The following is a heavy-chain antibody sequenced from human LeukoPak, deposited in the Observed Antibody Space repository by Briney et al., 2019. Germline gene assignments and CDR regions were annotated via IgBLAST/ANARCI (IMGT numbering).Heavy chain of an antibody. CDR2: IKQDGSET. D-gene: IGHD2-2*01. J-gene: IGHJ6*03. CDR1: GFTFSDYD. Sequence: GGSLRLSCSASGFTFSDYDMNWVRQAPGKGLEWVANIKQDGSETYYVDSLKGRFTVSRDNAKNSVYLQMNNLRAEDTAVYYCARRAPGYCITTSCPDTYYYYYYMDVWGKGTTVTVSS. CDR3: ARRAPGYCITTSCPDTYYYYYYMDV. V-gene: IGHV3-7*01.